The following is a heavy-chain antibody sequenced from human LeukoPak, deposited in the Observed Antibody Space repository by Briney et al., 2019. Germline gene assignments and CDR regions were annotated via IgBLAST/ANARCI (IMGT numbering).Heavy chain of an antibody. Sequence: ASVKVSCKASGYTFTGYYMHWVRQAPGQGLEWMGWINPSSGATNFAQRFQDRVTMTRDTSISTAFMELSSLRSDDTAVYYCARESHYDYVWGSYRTYYFDYWGQGTLVTVSS. J-gene: IGHJ4*02. CDR3: ARESHYDYVWGSYRTYYFDY. D-gene: IGHD3-16*02. V-gene: IGHV1-2*02. CDR2: INPSSGAT. CDR1: GYTFTGYY.